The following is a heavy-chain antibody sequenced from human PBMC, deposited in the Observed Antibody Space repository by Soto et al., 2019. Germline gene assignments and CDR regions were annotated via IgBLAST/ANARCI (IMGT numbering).Heavy chain of an antibody. V-gene: IGHV1-18*01. Sequence: ASVKVSCKASGYTFTSYGISWVRQAPGQGLEWMGWISAYNGSTNYAQKLQGRVTMTTDTSTSTAYMELRSLRSDDTAVYYCARDRVGAASDAFDIWGQGTMVTVSS. CDR1: GYTFTSYG. D-gene: IGHD6-25*01. J-gene: IGHJ3*02. CDR2: ISAYNGST. CDR3: ARDRVGAASDAFDI.